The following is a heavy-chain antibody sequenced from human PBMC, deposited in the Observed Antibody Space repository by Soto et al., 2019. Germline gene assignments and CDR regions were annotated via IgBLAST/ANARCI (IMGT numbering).Heavy chain of an antibody. CDR3: ARIKSGYSYGSTIDF. CDR2: VFYSGRT. V-gene: IGHV4-59*01. CDR1: GGSINNFH. J-gene: IGHJ4*02. D-gene: IGHD5-18*01. Sequence: SETLSLTCSVSGGSINNFHWSWIRQPPGKGLEWIGFVFYSGRTTYNPSLQSRVTISVDTSHNHFSLKLRSVTAADTATYYCARIKSGYSYGSTIDFWGQGKLLTLSS.